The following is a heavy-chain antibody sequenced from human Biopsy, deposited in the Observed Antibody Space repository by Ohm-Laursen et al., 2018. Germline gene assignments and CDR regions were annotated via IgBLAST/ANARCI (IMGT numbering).Heavy chain of an antibody. CDR3: ARCSTPYYDFWSGYQPTYYFDY. CDR2: ISAYNGNT. V-gene: IGHV1-18*01. D-gene: IGHD3-3*01. Sequence: SAKVSCKASGYTFTSYGISWVRQAPGQGLEWMGWISAYNGNTNYAQKLQGRVTMPTDTSTSTAYMELRSLRSDDTAVYYCARCSTPYYDFWSGYQPTYYFDYWGQGALVTVSS. CDR1: GYTFTSYG. J-gene: IGHJ4*02.